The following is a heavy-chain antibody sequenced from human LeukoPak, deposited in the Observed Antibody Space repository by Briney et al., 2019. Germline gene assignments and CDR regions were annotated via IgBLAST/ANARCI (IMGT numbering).Heavy chain of an antibody. J-gene: IGHJ4*02. V-gene: IGHV4-61*08. CDR1: GGSVSSGGYY. D-gene: IGHD5-18*01. Sequence: SETLSLTCTVSGGSVSSGGYYWSWIRQPPGKGLEWIGYIYYSGSTTYNPSLKSRVTISIDTSKNQLSLKLRSVTAADTAVYSCARDQGYSYGALDYWGQGTLVTVSS. CDR3: ARDQGYSYGALDY. CDR2: IYYSGST.